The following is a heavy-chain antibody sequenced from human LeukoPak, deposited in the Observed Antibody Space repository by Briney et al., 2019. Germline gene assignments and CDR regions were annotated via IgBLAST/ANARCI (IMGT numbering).Heavy chain of an antibody. CDR1: GYTFTGYY. J-gene: IGHJ4*02. Sequence: ASVKVSCKASGYTFTGYYMHWVRQAPGQGLGWMGWINPNSGGTNYAQKFQGRVTMTRDTSISTAYMELSRLRSDDTAVYYCARGYIAVAGCRYWGQGTLVTVSS. V-gene: IGHV1-2*02. CDR3: ARGYIAVAGCRY. D-gene: IGHD6-13*01. CDR2: INPNSGGT.